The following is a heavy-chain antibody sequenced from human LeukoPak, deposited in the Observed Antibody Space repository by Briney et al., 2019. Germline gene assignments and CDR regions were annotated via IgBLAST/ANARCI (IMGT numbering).Heavy chain of an antibody. D-gene: IGHD1-26*01. V-gene: IGHV4-38-2*01. CDR2: IFYSGST. CDR3: AKSDGGGYRGLIDY. J-gene: IGHJ4*02. CDR1: GYSISSNNW. Sequence: SETLSLTCGVPGYSISSNNWWGWIRQPPGKGLEWIGSIFYSGSTYYNPSLKSRLTISVDTSKNQFSLRLSSVTAADTAVYYCAKSDGGGYRGLIDYWGQGTLVTVSS.